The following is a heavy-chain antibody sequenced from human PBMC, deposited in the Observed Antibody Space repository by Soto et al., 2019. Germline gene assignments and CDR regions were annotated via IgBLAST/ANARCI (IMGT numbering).Heavy chain of an antibody. D-gene: IGHD6-19*01. CDR3: ARSVAVPGAHIDY. J-gene: IGHJ4*02. CDR2: VYYTGST. Sequence: SETLSLTCSVCGGSISGSYWSWIRQSPGKGLEWLGYVYYTGSTNYSPSLRSRVSISVDTSKNEFSLRLSSVTAADTAVYFCARSVAVPGAHIDYWGQGTQVTVSS. CDR1: GGSISGSY. V-gene: IGHV4-59*01.